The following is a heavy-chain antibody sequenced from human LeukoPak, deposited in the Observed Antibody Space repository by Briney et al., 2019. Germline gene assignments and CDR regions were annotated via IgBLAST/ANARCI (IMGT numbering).Heavy chain of an antibody. D-gene: IGHD2-2*02. V-gene: IGHV3-23*01. CDR3: AKELGYCSSTSCYTYFDY. Sequence: GPLRLSCAASGFTFSSSAMSWVRQVPGKGLEWVSGISASGGSTNYADSVRGRFTISRDNSKNTLYLQMNSLRAEDTAVYYCAKELGYCSSTSCYTYFDYWGQGTLVTVSS. CDR2: ISASGGST. J-gene: IGHJ4*02. CDR1: GFTFSSSA.